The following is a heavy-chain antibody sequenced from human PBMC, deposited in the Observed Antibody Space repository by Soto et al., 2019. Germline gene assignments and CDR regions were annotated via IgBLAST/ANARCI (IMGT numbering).Heavy chain of an antibody. CDR3: ARPTMNAEVEYFDY. CDR1: GGSFSGYY. V-gene: IGHV4-34*01. J-gene: IGHJ4*02. D-gene: IGHD3-22*01. Sequence: PSETLSLTCAVYGGSFSGYYWSWIRQPPGKGLEWIGEINHSGSTNYNPSLKSRVTISVDTSKNQFSLKLSSVTAADTAVYYCARPTMNAEVEYFDYWGQGTLVTVSS. CDR2: INHSGST.